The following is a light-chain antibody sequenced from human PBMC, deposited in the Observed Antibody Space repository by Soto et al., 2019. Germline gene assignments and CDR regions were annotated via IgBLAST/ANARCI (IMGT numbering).Light chain of an antibody. J-gene: IGKJ4*01. CDR2: GAS. V-gene: IGKV3-20*01. CDR1: QSVSSN. CDR3: QQYGSSPLT. Sequence: IVLPQAPDTLSLSPGERATLSYRASQSVSSNLAWYQQKPGQAPRLLIYGASSRATGIPDRFSGSGSGTDFTLTISRLEPEDFAVYYCQQYGSSPLTFGGGTKVDIK.